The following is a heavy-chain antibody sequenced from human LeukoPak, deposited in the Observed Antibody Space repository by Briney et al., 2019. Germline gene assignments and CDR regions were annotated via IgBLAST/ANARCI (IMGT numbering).Heavy chain of an antibody. V-gene: IGHV1-69*06. CDR3: ERDPTWSVFGEYCSGGSCYLNWFDT. Sequence: SVKVSCKASGGTFSSYAISWVRQAPGQGLEWMGGIIPIFGTANYAQKFQGRVTITADKSKSTAYMELSRLRSEETAVYYCERDPTWSVFGEYCSGGSCYLNWFDTWGQGTLVTVSS. CDR1: GGTFSSYA. D-gene: IGHD2-15*01. J-gene: IGHJ5*02. CDR2: IIPIFGTA.